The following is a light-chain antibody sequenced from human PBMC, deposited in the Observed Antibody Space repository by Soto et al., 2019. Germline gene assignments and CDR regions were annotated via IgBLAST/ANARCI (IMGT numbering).Light chain of an antibody. V-gene: IGLV1-40*01. CDR1: TSNIGAGYD. Sequence: QSALTQPPSVSGAPGQRVTIACTGSTSNIGAGYDVHWYRHLPGAAPKLLLSGHSHRPSGVPDRLSGSKSGTSASLAITGLQAEDEADYYCQSYDSGLVGLIFGAGTQPTVL. CDR3: QSYDSGLVGLI. CDR2: GHS. J-gene: IGLJ2*01.